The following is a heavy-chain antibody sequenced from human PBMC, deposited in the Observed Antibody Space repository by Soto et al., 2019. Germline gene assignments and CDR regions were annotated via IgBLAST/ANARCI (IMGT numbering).Heavy chain of an antibody. V-gene: IGHV4-59*01. CDR2: VHYSGNT. Sequence: KPSETLSLTCTVSGVSITSYYWSWIRQPPGKGLEWIGHVHYSGNTNYNPSLKSRVTISIDTSKKQFSLRLSSVTAADTAVYYCARIAVTVTPSFDPWGQGTLVT. D-gene: IGHD6-19*01. CDR3: ARIAVTVTPSFDP. CDR1: GVSITSYY. J-gene: IGHJ5*02.